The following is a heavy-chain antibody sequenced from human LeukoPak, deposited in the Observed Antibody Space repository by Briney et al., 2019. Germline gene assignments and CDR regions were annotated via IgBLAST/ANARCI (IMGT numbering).Heavy chain of an antibody. CDR3: ARERCGDYFGYYYGMDV. D-gene: IGHD4-17*01. CDR1: GGTFSSYA. V-gene: IGHV1-69*04. J-gene: IGHJ6*02. CDR2: IIPILGIA. Sequence: SVKVSCKASGGTFSSYAISWVRQAPGQGLEWMGRIIPILGIANYAQKFQGRVTITADKSTSTAYMELSSLRSEDTAVYYCARERCGDYFGYYYGMDVWGQGTTVTVSS.